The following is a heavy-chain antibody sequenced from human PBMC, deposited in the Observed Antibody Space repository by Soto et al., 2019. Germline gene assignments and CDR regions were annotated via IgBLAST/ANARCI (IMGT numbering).Heavy chain of an antibody. CDR2: ISGSGFKK. D-gene: IGHD1-26*01. CDR3: AKNQGVELVPLATVDWFDP. Sequence: EVVLLESGGGLEQPGGSLRLSCAASGFIFENFGMSWVRQAPGKGLEWISSISGSGFKKYYADSVKCRFTISRDNSKSTVYLELNNLSAEDTAVYHCAKNQGVELVPLATVDWFDPWGQGSVVTVSS. J-gene: IGHJ5*02. CDR1: GFIFENFG. V-gene: IGHV3-23*01.